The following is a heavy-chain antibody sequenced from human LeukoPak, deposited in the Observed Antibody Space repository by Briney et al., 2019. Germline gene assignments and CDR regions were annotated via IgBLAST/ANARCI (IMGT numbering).Heavy chain of an antibody. CDR3: ARGNQVGYNY. CDR2: INHSGST. CDR1: GGSFSGYY. Sequence: SETLSLTCAVYGGSFSGYYWSWIRQPPGKGLEWIGEINHSGSTSYNPSLKSRVTMSVDTSKNQFSLKLSSVTAADTAVYYCARGNQVGYNYWGQGTLVAVSS. D-gene: IGHD6-13*01. V-gene: IGHV4-34*01. J-gene: IGHJ4*02.